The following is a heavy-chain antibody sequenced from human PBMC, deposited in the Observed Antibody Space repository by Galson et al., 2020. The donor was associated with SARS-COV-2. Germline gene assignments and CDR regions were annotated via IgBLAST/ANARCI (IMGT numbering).Heavy chain of an antibody. CDR3: ARESYYDFWSGYWLDYGMDV. CDR1: GFTFSSYW. CDR2: INSDGSST. J-gene: IGHJ6*02. Sequence: TGGSLRLSCAASGFTFSSYWMHWVRQAPGKGLVWVSRINSDGSSTSYADSVKGRFTISRDNAKNTLYLQMNSLRAEDTAVYYCARESYYDFWSGYWLDYGMDVWGQGTTVTVSS. D-gene: IGHD3-3*01. V-gene: IGHV3-74*01.